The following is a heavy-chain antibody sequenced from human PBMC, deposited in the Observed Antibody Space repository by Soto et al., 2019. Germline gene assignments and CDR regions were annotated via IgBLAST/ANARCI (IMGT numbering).Heavy chain of an antibody. J-gene: IGHJ3*02. CDR3: ARDGDYGDYVLDAFDI. V-gene: IGHV3-21*01. CDR1: GFTFSSYS. D-gene: IGHD4-17*01. CDR2: ISSSSSYI. Sequence: EVQLVESGGGLVKPGGSLRLSCAASGFTFSSYSMNWVRQAPGKGLEWVSSISSSSSYIYYADSVKGRFTISRDNAKNSLYLQMNSLRAEDPAVYYCARDGDYGDYVLDAFDIWGQGTMVTVSS.